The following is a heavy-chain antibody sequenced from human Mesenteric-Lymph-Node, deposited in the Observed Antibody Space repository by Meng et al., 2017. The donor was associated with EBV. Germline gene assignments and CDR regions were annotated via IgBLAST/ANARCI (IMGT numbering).Heavy chain of an antibody. CDR3: VRCGAVTLVQGGPDH. J-gene: IGHJ4*02. CDR2: INRVGST. D-gene: IGHD3-10*01. V-gene: IGHV4-34*01. CDR1: GGSFGGYF. Sequence: GELEESGAGLLRPSETLSLTCGVSGGSFGGYFWSWIRQPPGKGLEWIGEINRVGSTNYNPSLKSRLTMSVDTSKNHFSLKLTSVTAADTAVYYCVRCGAVTLVQGGPDHWGQGTLVTVSS.